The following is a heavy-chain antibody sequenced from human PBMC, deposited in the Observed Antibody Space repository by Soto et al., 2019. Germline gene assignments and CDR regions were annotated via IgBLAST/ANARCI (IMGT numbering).Heavy chain of an antibody. Sequence: GGSLRLSCAASGFTFSSYAMSWVRQAPGKGLEWVSAISGSGGSTYYADSVKGRFTISRDNSKNTLYLQMNSLRAEDTAVYYCAKDRSSGYFDWLLPYTFDYWGQGTLVTVSS. CDR3: AKDRSSGYFDWLLPYTFDY. J-gene: IGHJ4*02. V-gene: IGHV3-23*01. CDR2: ISGSGGST. D-gene: IGHD3-9*01. CDR1: GFTFSSYA.